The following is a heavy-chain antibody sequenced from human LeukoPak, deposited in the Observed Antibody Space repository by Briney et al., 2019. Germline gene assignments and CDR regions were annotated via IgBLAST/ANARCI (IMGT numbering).Heavy chain of an antibody. Sequence: PGGSLRLSCAASGFTFRSYDMQWVRKVTGKGLEWVSAIGSAGDTYYAGSVQGRFTISRENAKSSLFLQMNGLRVGDTAVYYCARVHGITMVRGEPLYGMDVWGQGTTVTVSS. CDR3: ARVHGITMVRGEPLYGMDV. CDR1: GFTFRSYD. J-gene: IGHJ6*02. CDR2: IGSAGDT. V-gene: IGHV3-13*04. D-gene: IGHD3-10*01.